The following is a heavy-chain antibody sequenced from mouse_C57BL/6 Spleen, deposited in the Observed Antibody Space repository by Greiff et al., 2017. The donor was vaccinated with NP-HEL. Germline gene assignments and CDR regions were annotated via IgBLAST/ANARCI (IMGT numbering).Heavy chain of an antibody. CDR3: ARYYDSYAMDY. V-gene: IGHV1-4*01. D-gene: IGHD2-4*01. J-gene: IGHJ4*01. CDR1: GYTFTSYT. Sequence: VQLQESGAELARPGASAKMSCKASGYTFTSYTMHWVKQRPGQGLEWIGYINPSSGYTKYNQKFKDKATLTADKSSSTAYMQLSSLTSEDSAVYYCARYYDSYAMDYWGQGTSVTVSS. CDR2: INPSSGYT.